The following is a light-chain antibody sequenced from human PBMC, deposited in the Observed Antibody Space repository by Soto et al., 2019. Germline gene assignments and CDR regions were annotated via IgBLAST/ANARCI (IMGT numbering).Light chain of an antibody. J-gene: IGKJ4*01. CDR3: QQSNSFPLT. Sequence: DIQMTQSPSSVSASVGDRVTITCRASQGISSRLAWYQQKPGKAPNLLIYSASSLQSGVPSRFSGSGSETDFTLTIGSLQPEDFAAYYCQQSNSFPLTFGGGTKVDIK. V-gene: IGKV1-12*01. CDR2: SAS. CDR1: QGISSR.